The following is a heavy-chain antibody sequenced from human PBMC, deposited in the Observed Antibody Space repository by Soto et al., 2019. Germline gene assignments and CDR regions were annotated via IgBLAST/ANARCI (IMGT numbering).Heavy chain of an antibody. J-gene: IGHJ4*02. CDR1: EFTFSNYA. CDR3: ARGPSYSDSYFDY. CDR2: ISCDGNNK. D-gene: IGHD4-17*01. V-gene: IGHV3-30*03. Sequence: PGGSLRLSCAASEFTFSNYAMHWVRQPPGKGLQWLAVISCDGNNKYYADSVEGRFTISRDNSKNTVYLQMNSLRLEDTAVYYCARGPSYSDSYFDYWGQGTLVTVSS.